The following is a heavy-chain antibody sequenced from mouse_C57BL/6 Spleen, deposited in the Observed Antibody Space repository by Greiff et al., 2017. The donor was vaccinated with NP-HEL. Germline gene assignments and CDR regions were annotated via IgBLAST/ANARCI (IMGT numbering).Heavy chain of an antibody. CDR2: IDPNSGGT. Sequence: QVQLQQSGAELVKPGASVKLSCKASGYTFTSYWMHWVKQRPGRGLEWIGRIDPNSGGTKYNEKFKSKATLTVDKPSSTAYMQLSSLTSEYSAVFYCASLTTVVDYFDYWGQGTTLTVSS. CDR1: GYTFTSYW. D-gene: IGHD1-1*01. CDR3: ASLTTVVDYFDY. V-gene: IGHV1-72*01. J-gene: IGHJ2*01.